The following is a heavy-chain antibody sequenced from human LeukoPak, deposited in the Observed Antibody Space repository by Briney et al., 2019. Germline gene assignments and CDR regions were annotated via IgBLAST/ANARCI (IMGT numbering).Heavy chain of an antibody. V-gene: IGHV1/OR15-3*02. CDR1: GYTFTDYF. CDR3: VRGPVSPRAYCGGDCYPQFDY. D-gene: IGHD2-21*02. J-gene: IGHJ4*02. CDR2: INAGNGNT. Sequence: ASVKVSCKASGYTFTDYFMNWMRQAPGQRLEWMGWINAGNGNTKYSQKFQGRVTITRDTSASTAYMELSSLRSEDTAVYYCVRGPVSPRAYCGGDCYPQFDYWGQGTLVTVSS.